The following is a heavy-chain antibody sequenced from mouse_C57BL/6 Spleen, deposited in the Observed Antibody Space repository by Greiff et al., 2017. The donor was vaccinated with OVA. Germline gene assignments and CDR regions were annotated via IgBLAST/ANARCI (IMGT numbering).Heavy chain of an antibody. D-gene: IGHD2-10*02. CDR2: INPNNGGT. CDR3: AREFGYGPGYYFDY. CDR1: GYTFTDYY. Sequence: EVQLQQSGPELVKPGASVKISCKASGYTFTDYYMNWVKQSHGKSLEWIGDINPNNGGTSYNQKFKGKATLTVDKSSSTAYMELRSLTSEDSAVYYCAREFGYGPGYYFDYWGQGTTLTVSS. V-gene: IGHV1-26*01. J-gene: IGHJ2*01.